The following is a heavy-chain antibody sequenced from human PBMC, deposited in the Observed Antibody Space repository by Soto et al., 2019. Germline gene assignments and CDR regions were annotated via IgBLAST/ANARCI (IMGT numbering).Heavy chain of an antibody. D-gene: IGHD3-10*01. Sequence: PSETLSLTCTVSGGSISSYYWSWIRQPPGKGLEWIGYIYYSGSTNYNPSLKSRVTISVDTSKNQFSLQLNSMTDADTAVYYCENHIHGSGSTSFDHWGQAPLVTVPQ. J-gene: IGHJ4*02. CDR3: ENHIHGSGSTSFDH. CDR2: IYYSGST. V-gene: IGHV4-59*08. CDR1: GGSISSYY.